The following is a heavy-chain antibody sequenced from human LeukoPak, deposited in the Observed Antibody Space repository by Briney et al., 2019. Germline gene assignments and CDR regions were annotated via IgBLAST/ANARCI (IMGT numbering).Heavy chain of an antibody. CDR3: ARDPYYYDSSAFYPFDY. Sequence: GGSLRLSCEVSGFTFSHYGVSWVRQAPGKGPEWVAGFNGRGDSTYYAESVRGRFTISRDTSKNTLYLQVSSLRVEDTAVYYCARDPYYYDSSAFYPFDYWGQGTLVTVSS. CDR2: FNGRGDST. J-gene: IGHJ4*02. D-gene: IGHD3-22*01. V-gene: IGHV3-23*01. CDR1: GFTFSHYG.